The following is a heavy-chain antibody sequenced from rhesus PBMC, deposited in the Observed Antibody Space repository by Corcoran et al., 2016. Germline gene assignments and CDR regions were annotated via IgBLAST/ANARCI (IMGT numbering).Heavy chain of an antibody. CDR1: GGSISGYY. Sequence: VQLQESGPGVVKPSETLSLTCTVSGGSISGYYWSWIRQAPGKGLAWVSASNSGGGSTYFADAGKGRFTIPRDNSKNTRALQMNSLRAEDTAVYYCAKMDVGYYYGSGYSTGFDYWGQGVLVTVSS. D-gene: IGHD3-28*01. CDR2: SNSGGGST. CDR3: AKMDVGYYYGSGYSTGFDY. J-gene: IGHJ4*01. V-gene: IGHV3S25*01.